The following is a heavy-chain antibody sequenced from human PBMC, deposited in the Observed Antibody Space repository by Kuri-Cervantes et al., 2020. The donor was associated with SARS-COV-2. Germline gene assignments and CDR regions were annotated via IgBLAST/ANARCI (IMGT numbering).Heavy chain of an antibody. J-gene: IGHJ3*02. V-gene: IGHV3-48*01. CDR3: VGHLLLIDAFDI. Sequence: GESLKISFAASGFTFSSYSMHWVRQAPGKGLEWVSYISSSSSTIYYADSVKGRFTIYRDNSKNTLYLQMNSLRAEDTAVYYCVGHLLLIDAFDIWGQGTMVTVSS. CDR2: ISSSSSTI. CDR1: GFTFSSYS.